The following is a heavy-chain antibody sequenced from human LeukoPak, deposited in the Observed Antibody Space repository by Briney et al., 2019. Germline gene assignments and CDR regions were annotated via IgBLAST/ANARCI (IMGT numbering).Heavy chain of an antibody. CDR2: IYPGDSDT. CDR3: ARRRRLQSSGWYSFDY. V-gene: IGHV5-51*01. CDR1: GYSFTSYW. Sequence: GESLKISCKGSGYSFTSYWIGWVRQMPGKGLEWMGIIYPGDSDTRYSPSFQGQVTISADKSISTAYLQWSSLKASDTAMYYCARRRRLQSSGWYSFDYWGQGTLVTVSS. J-gene: IGHJ4*02. D-gene: IGHD6-13*01.